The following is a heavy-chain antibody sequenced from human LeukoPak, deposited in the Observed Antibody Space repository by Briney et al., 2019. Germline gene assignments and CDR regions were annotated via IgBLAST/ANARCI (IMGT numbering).Heavy chain of an antibody. CDR1: GFTFDDYG. Sequence: GGSLRLSCAASGFTFDDYGMSWVRQAPGKGLEWVSDINWNGGSTGYADSVKGRFTISSDNAKNSLYLQMNSLRAEDTALYYCARVEGDYYDSSGPYYFDYWGQGTLVTVSS. CDR3: ARVEGDYYDSSGPYYFDY. V-gene: IGHV3-20*04. J-gene: IGHJ4*02. CDR2: INWNGGST. D-gene: IGHD3-22*01.